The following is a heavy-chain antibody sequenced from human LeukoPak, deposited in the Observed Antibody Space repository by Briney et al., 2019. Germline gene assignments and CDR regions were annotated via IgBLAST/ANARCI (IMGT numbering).Heavy chain of an antibody. Sequence: PSETLSLTCSVSGCSISSGYYWGWIRQPPGRGLEWIGSIYYTGGTLYNPSLKSRVSMSVDTSTNQFSLKLTSVTAADTAVYYCARDRTGRNTAQDDYWGQGTLVTVSS. D-gene: IGHD5-18*01. J-gene: IGHJ4*02. CDR3: ARDRTGRNTAQDDY. CDR1: GCSISSGYY. CDR2: IYYTGGT. V-gene: IGHV4-38-2*02.